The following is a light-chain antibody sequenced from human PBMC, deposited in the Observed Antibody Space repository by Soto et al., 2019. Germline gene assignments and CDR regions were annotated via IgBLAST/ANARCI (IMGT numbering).Light chain of an antibody. CDR1: QSVSSY. V-gene: IGKV3-11*01. J-gene: IGKJ5*01. Sequence: EIWLTQSPATLSLSPGERSALCCRASQSVSSYLAWYQQKPGQAPRLLIYGASNRATGIPARFSGSGSGTDFTLTISSLEPEDFAVYYCQQRSNWPITFGQGTRLEIK. CDR2: GAS. CDR3: QQRSNWPIT.